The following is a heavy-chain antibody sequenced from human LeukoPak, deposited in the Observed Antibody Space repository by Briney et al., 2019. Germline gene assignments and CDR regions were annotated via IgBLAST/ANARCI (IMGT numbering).Heavy chain of an antibody. V-gene: IGHV4-61*01. CDR3: ARGGSSWYADY. CDR2: IYYSGST. J-gene: IGHJ4*02. Sequence: SSETLSLTCTVSGGSISSSSYYWSWIRQPPGKGLEWIGYIYYSGSTNYNPSLKSRITISVDTSKNQSSLKVSSVTAADTAVYYCARGGSSWYADYWGQGTLVTVSS. D-gene: IGHD6-13*01. CDR1: GGSISSSSYY.